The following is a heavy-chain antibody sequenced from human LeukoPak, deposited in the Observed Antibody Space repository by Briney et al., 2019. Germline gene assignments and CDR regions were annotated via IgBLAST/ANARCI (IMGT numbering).Heavy chain of an antibody. Sequence: ASVKVSCKASGYTFTGYYMHWVRQAPGQGLEWMGWINPNSGGANYAQKFQGRVTMTRDTSISTAYMELSRLRSDDTAVYCCARDLLPSGSVHSYYGMDVWGQGTTVTVSS. CDR2: INPNSGGA. CDR3: ARDLLPSGSVHSYYGMDV. CDR1: GYTFTGYY. J-gene: IGHJ6*02. D-gene: IGHD3-10*01. V-gene: IGHV1-2*02.